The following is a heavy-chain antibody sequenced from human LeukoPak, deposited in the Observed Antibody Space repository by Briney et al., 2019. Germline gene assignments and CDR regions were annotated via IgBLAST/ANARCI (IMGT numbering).Heavy chain of an antibody. CDR3: AKELTPGVYYYYYYGMDV. Sequence: GGSLRLSCAASGFTFSSYAMSWVRQVPGKGLEWVSVISGSGGSTYYADSVKGRFTISRDNSKNTLYLQMNSLRAEDTAVYYCAKELTPGVYYYYYYGMDVWGQGTTVTVSS. D-gene: IGHD3-10*01. J-gene: IGHJ6*02. CDR1: GFTFSSYA. CDR2: ISGSGGST. V-gene: IGHV3-23*01.